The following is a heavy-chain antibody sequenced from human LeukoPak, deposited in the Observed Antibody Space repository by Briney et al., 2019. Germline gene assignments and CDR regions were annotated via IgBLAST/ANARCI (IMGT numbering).Heavy chain of an antibody. J-gene: IGHJ4*02. CDR1: GGSISSNNW. V-gene: IGHV4-4*02. D-gene: IGHD4-23*01. CDR3: ARRSTVVTYDY. Sequence: PSETLSLTCAVSGGSISSNNWWSWVRQPPGKGLEWIGYIYYSGSTNYNPSLKSRVTISVDTSKNQFSLKLSSVTAADTAVYYCARRSTVVTYDYWGQGTLVTVSS. CDR2: IYYSGST.